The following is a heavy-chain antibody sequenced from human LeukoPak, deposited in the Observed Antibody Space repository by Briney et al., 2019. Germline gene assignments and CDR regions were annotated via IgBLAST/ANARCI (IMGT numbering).Heavy chain of an antibody. V-gene: IGHV3-23*01. CDR3: AKDGNEQLGGFDY. D-gene: IGHD6-6*01. CDR2: ISGSGGST. Sequence: GASVKVSCKASGYTFISYAMTWVRQAPGKGLEWVSAISGSGGSTYYADSVKGRFTISRDNSKNTLYLQMNSLRAEDTAVYYCAKDGNEQLGGFDYWGQGTLVTVSS. CDR1: GYTFISYA. J-gene: IGHJ4*02.